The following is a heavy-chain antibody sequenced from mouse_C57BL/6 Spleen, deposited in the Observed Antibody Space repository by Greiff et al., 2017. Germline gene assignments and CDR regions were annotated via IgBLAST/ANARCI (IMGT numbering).Heavy chain of an antibody. CDR3: AGCYGSPPFDY. D-gene: IGHD1-1*01. Sequence: EVQLQQSGPELVKPGASVKISCKASGYTFTDYYMNWVKQSHGKSLEWIGDINPNNGGTSYNQKFKGKATLTVDKSSSTAYMELRSLTSEDSAVYYCAGCYGSPPFDYWGQGTTLTVSS. CDR2: INPNNGGT. V-gene: IGHV1-26*01. CDR1: GYTFTDYY. J-gene: IGHJ2*01.